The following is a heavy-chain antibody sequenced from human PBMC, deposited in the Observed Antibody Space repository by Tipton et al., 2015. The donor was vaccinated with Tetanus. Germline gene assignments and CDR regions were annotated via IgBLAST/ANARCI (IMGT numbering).Heavy chain of an antibody. CDR2: VCDSGNT. Sequence: TLSLTCTVSGGSISDYYWHWIRQPPGWGLEWIGYVCDSGNTNSESSLKSRVTISVDTSKNQFSLKLDSVTSADTAVYYCARDRGTVTSPGRGNAFDIWGQGTMVTVSS. CDR1: GGSISDYY. J-gene: IGHJ3*02. V-gene: IGHV4-59*01. CDR3: ARDRGTVTSPGRGNAFDI. D-gene: IGHD4-17*01.